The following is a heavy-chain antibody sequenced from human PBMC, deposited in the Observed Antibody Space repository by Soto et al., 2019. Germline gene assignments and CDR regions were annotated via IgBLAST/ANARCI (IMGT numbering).Heavy chain of an antibody. Sequence: SQTLSLTCAISGDSVSSNSAAWNWFRQSPSRGLEWLGRTYYKSEWFNDYAVSVRSRITIDPDTSKNQFSLQLNSVTPEDTAVYYCVRIPFMDNISARPTWGQGTLVTVSS. J-gene: IGHJ5*02. CDR3: VRIPFMDNISARPT. CDR1: GDSVSSNSAA. V-gene: IGHV6-1*01. CDR2: TYYKSEWFN. D-gene: IGHD6-6*01.